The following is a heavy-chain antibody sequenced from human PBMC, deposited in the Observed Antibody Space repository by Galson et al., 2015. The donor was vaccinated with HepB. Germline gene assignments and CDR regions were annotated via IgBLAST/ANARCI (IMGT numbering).Heavy chain of an antibody. V-gene: IGHV1-69*10. CDR3: ARDSRLAALEGYYGMAV. J-gene: IGHJ6*02. CDR1: GRTFTTYG. CDR2: SIASFAMA. Sequence: SVKVSCKASGRTFTTYGINWVRQSPGQGLEWMGGSIASFAMANYAQKFEGRVTITADKSTSTVYMQLSSLRSEDTAVYYCARDSRLAALEGYYGMAVWGQGTTVTVS. D-gene: IGHD6-6*01.